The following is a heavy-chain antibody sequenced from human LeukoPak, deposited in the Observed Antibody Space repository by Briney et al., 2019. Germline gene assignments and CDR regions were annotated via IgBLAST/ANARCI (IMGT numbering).Heavy chain of an antibody. CDR2: LSVYNGNT. J-gene: IGHJ4*02. CDR3: ARRQGTTLSFDY. V-gene: IGHV1-18*01. Sequence: ASVKVSCKASGYTFTNYGISWVRQAPGQGLEWMGWLSVYNGNTIYEQSFEGRVTMTTDTSTSTAYMELRNLRTDDTAMYYCARRQGTTLSFDYWGQGTLVTVSS. CDR1: GYTFTNYG. D-gene: IGHD1-1*01.